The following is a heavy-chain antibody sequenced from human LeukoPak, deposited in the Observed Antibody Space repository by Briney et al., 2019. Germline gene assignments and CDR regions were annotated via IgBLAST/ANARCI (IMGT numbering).Heavy chain of an antibody. D-gene: IGHD3-9*01. CDR1: GGSISSYY. CDR2: IYYSGST. Sequence: SETLSLTCTVSGGSISSYYWSWIRQPPGKGLEWIGYIYYSGSTNYNPSLKSRVTISVDTSKNQFSLKLSSVTAADTAVYYCARVYGPFRLANYYYMDVWGKGTTVTVSS. J-gene: IGHJ6*03. CDR3: ARVYGPFRLANYYYMDV. V-gene: IGHV4-59*01.